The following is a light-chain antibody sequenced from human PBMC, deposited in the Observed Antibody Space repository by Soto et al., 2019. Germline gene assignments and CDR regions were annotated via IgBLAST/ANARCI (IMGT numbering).Light chain of an antibody. CDR2: WAS. J-gene: IGKJ1*01. Sequence: DIVMTQSPDSLAVSLGERATINCKSSQSVLYSSNNKNYLAWYQQKPGQPPKFLIYWASTRESGVPDRFSGSGSGTDFTLTISSLQAEDVAVYYCQRYYTAPQTFGQGTKVEIK. V-gene: IGKV4-1*01. CDR1: QSVLYSSNNKNY. CDR3: QRYYTAPQT.